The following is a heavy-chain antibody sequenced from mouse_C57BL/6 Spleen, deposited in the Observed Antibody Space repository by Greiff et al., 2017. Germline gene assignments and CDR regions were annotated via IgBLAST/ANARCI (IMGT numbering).Heavy chain of an antibody. CDR2: INPNNGGT. D-gene: IGHD1-1*01. V-gene: IGHV1-22*01. CDR1: GYTFTDYN. J-gene: IGHJ2*01. Sequence: VQLQQSGPELVKPGASVKMSCKASGYTFTDYNMHWVKQSHGKSLEWIGYINPNNGGTSYNQKFKGKATLTVNKSSSTAYMELRSLTSEDSAVYYCARDYYGSSGFDYWGQGTTLTVSS. CDR3: ARDYYGSSGFDY.